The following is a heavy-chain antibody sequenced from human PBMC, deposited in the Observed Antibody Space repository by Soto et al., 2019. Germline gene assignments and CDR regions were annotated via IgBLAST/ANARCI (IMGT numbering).Heavy chain of an antibody. D-gene: IGHD6-25*01. CDR3: ARHLERSVGAASH. J-gene: IGHJ4*02. CDR1: GFFFTDYF. Sequence: ESGGGLVKSGGSLTLSCSTSGFFFTDYFMSWIRQAPGKGLEWVSYISPSGDVTPYSDSVKGRFTISRDNTKNSLFLQMSSLRDADTAVYYCARHLERSVGAASHWGQGTRVSVSS. CDR2: ISPSGDVT. V-gene: IGHV3-11*01.